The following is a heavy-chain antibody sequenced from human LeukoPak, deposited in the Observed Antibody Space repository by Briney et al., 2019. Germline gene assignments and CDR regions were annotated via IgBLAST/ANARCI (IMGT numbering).Heavy chain of an antibody. D-gene: IGHD2-8*01. V-gene: IGHV3-49*04. CDR3: AKVERFVLKVSNFDY. Sequence: GGSLRLSCTASGFTFGDYAMTWVRQAPGKGLEWVGFIASETYGGTAEYAASVKGRFTISRDNSKNTLFLQMNSLRAEDTAVYYCAKVERFVLKVSNFDYWGQGTLVTVSS. CDR2: IASETYGGTA. J-gene: IGHJ4*02. CDR1: GFTFGDYA.